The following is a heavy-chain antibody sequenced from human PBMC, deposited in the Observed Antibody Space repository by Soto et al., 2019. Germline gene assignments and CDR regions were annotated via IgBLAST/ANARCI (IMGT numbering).Heavy chain of an antibody. CDR3: ARDFAGPGNDYGDYEEGIDY. J-gene: IGHJ4*02. CDR1: GFTFSSYA. D-gene: IGHD4-17*01. CDR2: ISYDGSNK. V-gene: IGHV3-30-3*01. Sequence: QVQLVESGGGVVQPGRSLRLSCAASGFTFSSYAMHWVRQAPGKGLEWVAVISYDGSNKYYADSVKGRFTISRDNSKNTLYLQMNSLRDEDTAVYYCARDFAGPGNDYGDYEEGIDYWGQGTLVTVSS.